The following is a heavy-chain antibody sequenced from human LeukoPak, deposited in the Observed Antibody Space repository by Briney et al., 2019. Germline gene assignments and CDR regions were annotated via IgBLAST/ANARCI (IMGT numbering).Heavy chain of an antibody. D-gene: IGHD3-3*01. CDR2: ISSSGSTI. CDR1: GFTFSSYE. V-gene: IGHV3-48*03. CDR3: ARSGLYDFWSGYYGHYYYGMDV. J-gene: IGHJ6*02. Sequence: GGSLTLSCAASGFTFSSYEMNWVRQAPGKGLEWVSYISSSGSTIYYADSVKGRFTISRDNAKNSLYLQMNSLRAEDTAVYYCARSGLYDFWSGYYGHYYYGMDVWGQGTTVAVS.